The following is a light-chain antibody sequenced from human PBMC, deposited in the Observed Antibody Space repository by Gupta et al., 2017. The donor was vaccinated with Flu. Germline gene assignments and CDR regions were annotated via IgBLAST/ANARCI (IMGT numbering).Light chain of an antibody. Sequence: EIMMTQSPATLSVSPGERATLSCRASQSVSARLAWYQQKPGQAPRLLIYGASTTATGIPARFSGSGSGTEFTLTISSLQSGDFAVYYCQQYDNWPYTFGQGTKLEIK. CDR2: GAS. CDR1: QSVSAR. CDR3: QQYDNWPYT. J-gene: IGKJ2*01. V-gene: IGKV3-15*01.